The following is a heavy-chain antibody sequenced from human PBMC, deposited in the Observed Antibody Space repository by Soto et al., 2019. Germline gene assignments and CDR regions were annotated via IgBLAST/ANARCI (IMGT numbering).Heavy chain of an antibody. J-gene: IGHJ5*02. Sequence: QVQLVQSGAEVKKPGASVKVSCKASGYTFTGYYMHWVRQAPGQGLEWMGWINPNSGGTNYAQKFQGWVTMTRDTSIRTAYMELSRLRSDDTAVYYCARGGLLWFGEGYNWFDPWGQGTLVNVSS. V-gene: IGHV1-2*04. CDR2: INPNSGGT. CDR1: GYTFTGYY. D-gene: IGHD3-10*01. CDR3: ARGGLLWFGEGYNWFDP.